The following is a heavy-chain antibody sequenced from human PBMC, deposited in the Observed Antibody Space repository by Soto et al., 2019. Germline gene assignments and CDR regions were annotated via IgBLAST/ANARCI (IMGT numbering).Heavy chain of an antibody. D-gene: IGHD3-16*02. J-gene: IGHJ2*01. CDR3: ARIVESGYTIDFDL. V-gene: IGHV4-30-4*01. Sequence: QVQLQESGPGLVKPSQTLSLTCTVPGGSISSGDYYWSWIRQPPCKGLEWIGYIYYSGSTTYNQSLASRVTMTVDTSKNQFSLNLSSVTAADTAVYYCARIVESGYTIDFDLWGRGTLVTVSS. CDR1: GGSISSGDYY. CDR2: IYYSGST.